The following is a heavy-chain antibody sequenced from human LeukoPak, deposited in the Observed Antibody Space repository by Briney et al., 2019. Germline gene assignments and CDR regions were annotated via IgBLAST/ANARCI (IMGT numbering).Heavy chain of an antibody. J-gene: IGHJ4*02. Sequence: ASVKVSCKASGGTFSSYAISWVRQAPGQGLEWMGWISAYNGNTNYAQKLQGRVTMTTDTSTSTAYMELRSLRSDDTAVYYCARDHPYCSSTSCPVDYWGQGTLVTVSS. V-gene: IGHV1-18*01. CDR3: ARDHPYCSSTSCPVDY. CDR2: ISAYNGNT. D-gene: IGHD2-2*01. CDR1: GGTFSSYA.